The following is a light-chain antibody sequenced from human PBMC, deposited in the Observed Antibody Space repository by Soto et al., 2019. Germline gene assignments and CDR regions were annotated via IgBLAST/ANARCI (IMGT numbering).Light chain of an antibody. CDR1: QSVGAN. Sequence: EIVMTQSPATLSVSPGERATLSCRASQSVGANLAWYQQKPGQAPRLLIYGASTRAAGISPRFSGGGSGTEFTLTISILQSDDVGVLYCQQYTYWPRTFGQGTK. CDR3: QQYTYWPRT. V-gene: IGKV3-15*01. CDR2: GAS. J-gene: IGKJ1*01.